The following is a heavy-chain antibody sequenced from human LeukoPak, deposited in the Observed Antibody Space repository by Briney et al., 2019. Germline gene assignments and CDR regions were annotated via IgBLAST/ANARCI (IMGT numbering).Heavy chain of an antibody. CDR1: GTSISSYY. J-gene: IGHJ3*02. Sequence: SVTLSLTCTVSGTSISSYYWTWIRQPAGKGLEWIGRIYTSGSSNYNPSLKSRVTMSVDTSRSQFSLILTSVTAADTAVYYCASSATTWAFDIWGQGTMVTVSS. CDR3: ASSATTWAFDI. V-gene: IGHV4-4*07. D-gene: IGHD1/OR15-1a*01. CDR2: IYTSGSS.